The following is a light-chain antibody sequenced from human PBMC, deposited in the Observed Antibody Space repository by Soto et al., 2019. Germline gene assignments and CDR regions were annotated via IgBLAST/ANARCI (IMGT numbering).Light chain of an antibody. V-gene: IGKV1-9*01. J-gene: IGKJ5*01. Sequence: DIQLTQSPSFLSASVGDRVTISCRASQAMNAYIAWYQQRPGAAPKLLVYGASTLQTGVQSRFSGSESGAVFTLTIRSLQPEDFATYYCKQLHSYPITFGQGTRLEIK. CDR3: KQLHSYPIT. CDR2: GAS. CDR1: QAMNAY.